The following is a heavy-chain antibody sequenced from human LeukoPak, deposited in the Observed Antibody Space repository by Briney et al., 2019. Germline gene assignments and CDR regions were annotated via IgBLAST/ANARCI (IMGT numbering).Heavy chain of an antibody. D-gene: IGHD4-11*01. CDR1: GGSISSYY. J-gene: IGHJ4*02. CDR3: AAGGDDYSNYVDY. V-gene: IGHV4-59*01. Sequence: SETLSLTCTVSGGSISSYYWSWIRQPPGKGLEWIGYIYYSGSTNYNPPLKSRVTISVDTSKNQFSLKLSSVAAADTAVYYCAAGGDDYSNYVDYWGQGTLVTVSS. CDR2: IYYSGST.